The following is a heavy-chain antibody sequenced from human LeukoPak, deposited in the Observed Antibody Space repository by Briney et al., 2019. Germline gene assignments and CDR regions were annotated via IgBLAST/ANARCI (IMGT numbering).Heavy chain of an antibody. CDR2: INHSGST. Sequence: SETLSLTCAVYGGSFSGYYWSWIRQPPGKGLEWIGEINHSGSTSYNPSLKSRVTISVDTSKNQFSLKLSSVTAADTAVYYCAREVSSGPFDWFDPWGQGTLVTVSS. CDR3: AREVSSGPFDWFDP. CDR1: GGSFSGYY. D-gene: IGHD6-25*01. V-gene: IGHV4-34*01. J-gene: IGHJ5*02.